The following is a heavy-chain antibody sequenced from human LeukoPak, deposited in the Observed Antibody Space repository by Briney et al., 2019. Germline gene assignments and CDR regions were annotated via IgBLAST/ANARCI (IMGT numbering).Heavy chain of an antibody. CDR1: GYTFTSYG. CDR3: ARDSHRLNRYFDL. CDR2: ISAYNGNT. Sequence: ASVTFSCKASGYTFTSYGIGWVRQAPGQGLEWMGWISAYNGNTNYAQKLQGRVTMTTDTSTSTAYMELRSLRSDDTAVYYCARDSHRLNRYFDLWGRGTLVTVSS. D-gene: IGHD3-22*01. J-gene: IGHJ2*01. V-gene: IGHV1-18*01.